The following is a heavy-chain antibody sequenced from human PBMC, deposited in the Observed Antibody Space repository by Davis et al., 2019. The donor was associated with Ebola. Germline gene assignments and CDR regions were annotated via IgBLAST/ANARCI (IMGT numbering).Heavy chain of an antibody. Sequence: GESLKISCAASGFTFSSYWMSWVRQAPGKGLEWVSVIYSGGSTYYADSVKGRFTISRDNSKNTLYLQMNSLRAEDTAVYYCARAQFPTTSDHWGQGTLVTVSS. J-gene: IGHJ4*02. D-gene: IGHD1-1*01. CDR1: GFTFSSYW. CDR2: IYSGGST. CDR3: ARAQFPTTSDH. V-gene: IGHV3-53*01.